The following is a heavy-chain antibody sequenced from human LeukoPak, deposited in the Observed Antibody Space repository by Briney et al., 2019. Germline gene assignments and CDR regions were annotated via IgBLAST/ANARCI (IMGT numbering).Heavy chain of an antibody. Sequence: SVKVPCKASGGTFSSYAISWVRQAPGQGLEWMGGIIPIFGTANYAQKFQGRVTITADESTSTAYMELSSLRSEDTAVYYCAGSSSWSPPSFVSAFDIWGQGTMVTVSS. J-gene: IGHJ3*02. CDR1: GGTFSSYA. CDR2: IIPIFGTA. D-gene: IGHD6-13*01. CDR3: AGSSSWSPPSFVSAFDI. V-gene: IGHV1-69*13.